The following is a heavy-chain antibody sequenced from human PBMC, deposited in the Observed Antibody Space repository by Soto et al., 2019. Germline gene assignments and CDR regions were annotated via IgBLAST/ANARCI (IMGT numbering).Heavy chain of an antibody. CDR3: ARGLTSGDY. CDR2: INPNGGST. V-gene: IGHV1-46*01. Sequence: QVQLVQSGAEVKNPGASVKVSSKASGYTFTSFYIHWVRQAPGQGLEWKSIINPNGGSTNNAQTLQGRVTLTKDTSTKTVYMELSSLRSEDTAVYYCARGLTSGDYWGQGTLVTVSS. J-gene: IGHJ4*02. CDR1: GYTFTSFY.